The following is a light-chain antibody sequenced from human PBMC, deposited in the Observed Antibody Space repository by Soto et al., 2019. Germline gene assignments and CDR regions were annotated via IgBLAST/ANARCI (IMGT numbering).Light chain of an antibody. V-gene: IGKV1-12*01. J-gene: IGKJ5*01. CDR1: QGISSW. Sequence: DIQITHSPSSVSASVVDRVTITFRASQGISSWLAWYQQKPGKAPKLLIYAASSLQSGVPSRFSGSGSGTDFTLTVSRLEPEDFAVYYCQKYGTSPINFGQGTRLEIK. CDR3: QKYGTSPIN. CDR2: AAS.